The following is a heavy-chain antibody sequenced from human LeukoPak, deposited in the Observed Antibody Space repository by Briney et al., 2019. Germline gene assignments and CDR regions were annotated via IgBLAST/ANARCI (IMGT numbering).Heavy chain of an antibody. V-gene: IGHV1-18*01. D-gene: IGHD5-24*01. CDR2: LSAYNGYT. Sequence: ASVKLSCKASAYTFTTYAISWVRPADGQGIEWKGWLSAYNGYTNYAQNLQGRVTMTTDTSTSTAYMELTSLRSDDTAVYYCARALARDVYNITWFDPWGQGTLVTVSS. J-gene: IGHJ5*02. CDR3: ARALARDVYNITWFDP. CDR1: AYTFTTYA.